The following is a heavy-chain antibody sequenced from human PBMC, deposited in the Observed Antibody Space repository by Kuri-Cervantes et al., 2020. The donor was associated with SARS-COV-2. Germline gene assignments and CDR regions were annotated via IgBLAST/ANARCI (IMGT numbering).Heavy chain of an antibody. J-gene: IGHJ4*02. V-gene: IGHV4-59*05. CDR2: IYYSGST. CDR1: GGSISSYY. CDR3: ARHFRHRQHFDY. D-gene: IGHD3-3*02. Sequence: SETLSLTCTVSGGSISSYYWSWIRQPPGKGLEWIGSIYYSGSTYYNPSLKSRVTISVDTSKNQFSLKLSSVTAADTAVYYCARHFRHRQHFDYWGQGTLVT.